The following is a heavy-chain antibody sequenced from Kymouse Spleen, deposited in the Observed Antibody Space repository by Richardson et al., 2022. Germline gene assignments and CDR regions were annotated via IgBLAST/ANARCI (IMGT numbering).Heavy chain of an antibody. CDR2: ISWNSGSI. V-gene: IGHV3-9*01. CDR3: AKDWELEL. D-gene: IGHD1-7*01. CDR1: GFTFDDYA. Sequence: EVQLVESGGGLVQPGRSLRLSCAASGFTFDDYAMHWVRQAPGKGLEWVSGISWNSGSIGYADSVKGRFTISRDNAKNSLYLQMNSLRAEDTALYYCAKDWELELRGQGTLVTVSS. J-gene: IGHJ4*02,IGHJ5*02.